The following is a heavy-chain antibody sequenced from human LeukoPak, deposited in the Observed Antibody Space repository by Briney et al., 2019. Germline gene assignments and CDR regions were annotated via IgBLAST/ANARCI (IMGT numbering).Heavy chain of an antibody. Sequence: SETLSLTCAVSGGSIISGTYSWSWIRQPPGKGLEWIGYICHSGSTYYNPSLKSRVTISVDESKNQFSLKLSSVTAADTAVYYCARRYCTNGVCYLDYWGQGTLVTVSS. CDR3: ARRYCTNGVCYLDY. CDR1: GGSIISGTYS. D-gene: IGHD2-8*01. J-gene: IGHJ4*02. V-gene: IGHV4-30-2*01. CDR2: ICHSGST.